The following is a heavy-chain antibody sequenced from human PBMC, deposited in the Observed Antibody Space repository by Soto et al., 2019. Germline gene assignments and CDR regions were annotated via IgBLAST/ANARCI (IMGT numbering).Heavy chain of an antibody. J-gene: IGHJ5*02. CDR2: IYYSGST. Sequence: PSETMSLTCTVSGGSISSYYWSWIRQPPGKGLEWIGYIYYSGSTNYNPSLKSRVTISVDTSKNQFSLKLSSVTAADTAVYYCARHLAAAGFDPWGQGTLVTVSS. CDR1: GGSISSYY. V-gene: IGHV4-59*08. D-gene: IGHD6-13*01. CDR3: ARHLAAAGFDP.